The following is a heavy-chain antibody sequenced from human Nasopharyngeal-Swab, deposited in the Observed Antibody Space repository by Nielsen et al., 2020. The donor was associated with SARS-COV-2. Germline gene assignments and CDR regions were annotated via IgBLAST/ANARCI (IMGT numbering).Heavy chain of an antibody. Sequence: GESLKISCAASGFTFSSYGMHWVRQAPGKGLEWVAVIWYDGSNKYYADSVKGRFTISRDNSKNTLYLQMNSLRAEDTAVYYCARAQYSGYDYYYYMDVWGKGTTVTVSS. J-gene: IGHJ6*03. CDR1: GFTFSSYG. V-gene: IGHV3-33*01. CDR3: ARAQYSGYDYYYYMDV. CDR2: IWYDGSNK. D-gene: IGHD5-12*01.